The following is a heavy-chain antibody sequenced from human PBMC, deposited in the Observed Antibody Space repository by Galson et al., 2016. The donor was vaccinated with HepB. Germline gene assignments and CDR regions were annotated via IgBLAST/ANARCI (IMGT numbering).Heavy chain of an antibody. V-gene: IGHV5-51*01. CDR2: IYPRASDT. CDR1: GYSFTDYW. CDR3: ARLPPIRFLNQFAVSYFDH. Sequence: QSGAEVKKPGESLRISCKGSGYSFTDYWIGWVRQLPGKGLEWMGFIYPRASDTRYSPSSQGQITISADNSISTAYLQWPSLKASDTAMYYCARLPPIRFLNQFAVSYFDHWSQGTLVTVSS. D-gene: IGHD3-3*01. J-gene: IGHJ4*02.